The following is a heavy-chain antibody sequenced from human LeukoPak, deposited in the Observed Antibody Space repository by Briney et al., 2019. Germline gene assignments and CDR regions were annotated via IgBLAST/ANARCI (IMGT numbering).Heavy chain of an antibody. D-gene: IGHD2-15*01. CDR3: ATPTLVVVAATRRLADY. J-gene: IGHJ4*02. Sequence: GGSLRLSCAASGFTFSSYAMSWVRQAPGKGLEWVSAISGSGGSTYYADSVKGRFTISRDNSKNTLYLQMNSLRAEDTAVYYCATPTLVVVAATRRLADYWGQGTLVTVSS. V-gene: IGHV3-23*01. CDR2: ISGSGGST. CDR1: GFTFSSYA.